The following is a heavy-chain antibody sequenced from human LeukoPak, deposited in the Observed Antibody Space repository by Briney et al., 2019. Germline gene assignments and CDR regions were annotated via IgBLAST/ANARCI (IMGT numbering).Heavy chain of an antibody. Sequence: GGSLRLSCAASGFTFSNAWMSWVRQAPGKGLEWLGRIKSKTDGGTTDYAAPVKGRFTISRDDSKNTLYLQMNSLRAEDTAVYYCAWEDYYDSSGDIYWGQGTLVTVSS. J-gene: IGHJ4*02. D-gene: IGHD3-22*01. V-gene: IGHV3-15*01. CDR3: AWEDYYDSSGDIY. CDR2: IKSKTDGGTT. CDR1: GFTFSNAW.